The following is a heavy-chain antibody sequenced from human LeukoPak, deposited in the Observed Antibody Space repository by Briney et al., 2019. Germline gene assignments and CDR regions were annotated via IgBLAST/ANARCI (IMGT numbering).Heavy chain of an antibody. CDR1: GGSINSSSYY. CDR2: IYYSGST. CDR3: ARDYYDSSGRPV. V-gene: IGHV4-39*01. Sequence: SETLSLTCTVSGGSINSSSYYWDWIRQPPGKGLEWIGSIYYSGSTYYNPSLKSRGTISVDTSKNQFSRKLSSVTAADTAVYYCARDYYDSSGRPVWGQGTLVTVSS. J-gene: IGHJ4*02. D-gene: IGHD3-22*01.